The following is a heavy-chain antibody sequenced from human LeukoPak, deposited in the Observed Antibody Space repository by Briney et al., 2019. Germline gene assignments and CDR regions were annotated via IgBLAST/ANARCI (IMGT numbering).Heavy chain of an antibody. Sequence: SETLSLTCIVSGGSLSSYYWSWIRQPPGKGLEWIGYIYYSGSTNYNPSLKSRVTISVDTSKNQFSLKLSSVTAADTAVYYCARGYYYDSSGYFPTFDYWGQGTLVTVSS. J-gene: IGHJ4*02. CDR3: ARGYYYDSSGYFPTFDY. CDR2: IYYSGST. CDR1: GGSLSSYY. V-gene: IGHV4-59*01. D-gene: IGHD3-22*01.